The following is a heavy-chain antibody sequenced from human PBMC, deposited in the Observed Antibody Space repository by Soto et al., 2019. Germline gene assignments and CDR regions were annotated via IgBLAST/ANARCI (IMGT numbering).Heavy chain of an antibody. V-gene: IGHV1-46*01. D-gene: IGHD2-21*02. J-gene: IGHJ4*02. CDR3: ARLRRGVTANGPYDY. Sequence: GASVKVSCKASGYTFTSYYMHWVRQAPGQGLEWMGIINPSGGSTSYAQKFQGRVTMTRDTSTSTVYMELCSLRSEDTAVYYCARLRRGVTANGPYDYWGQGTLVTVSS. CDR1: GYTFTSYY. CDR2: INPSGGST.